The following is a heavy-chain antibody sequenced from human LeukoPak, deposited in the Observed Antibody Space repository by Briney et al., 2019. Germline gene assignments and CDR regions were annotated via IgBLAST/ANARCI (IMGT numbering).Heavy chain of an antibody. V-gene: IGHV4-39*07. CDR3: ARTYPYDILTGYQYYFDY. CDR1: GGSISSSSYY. CDR2: IYYSGST. J-gene: IGHJ4*02. Sequence: PSETLSLTCTVSGGSISSSSYYWGWIRQPPGKGLEWIGSIYYSGSTYYNPSLKSRVTISVDTSKNQFSLKLSSVTAADTAVYYCARTYPYDILTGYQYYFDYWGQGTLSPSPQ. D-gene: IGHD3-9*01.